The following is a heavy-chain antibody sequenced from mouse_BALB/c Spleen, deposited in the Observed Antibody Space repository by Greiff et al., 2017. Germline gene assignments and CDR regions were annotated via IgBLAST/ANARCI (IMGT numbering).Heavy chain of an antibody. CDR1: EYEFPSHD. CDR2: INSDGGST. D-gene: IGHD1-1*01. CDR3: ARDYYGSSYWYFDV. J-gene: IGHJ1*01. Sequence: EVKVVESGGGLVQPGESLKLSCESNEYEFPSHDMSWVRKTPEKRLELVAAINSDGGSTYYPDTMERRFIISRDNTKNTLYLEMSSLRSEDTAMYYCARDYYGSSYWYFDVWGAGTTVTVSS. V-gene: IGHV5-2*03.